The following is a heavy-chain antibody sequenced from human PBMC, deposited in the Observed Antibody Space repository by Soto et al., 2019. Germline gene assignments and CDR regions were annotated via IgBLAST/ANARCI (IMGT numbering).Heavy chain of an antibody. V-gene: IGHV3-30-3*01. CDR1: GFTFSSYA. CDR2: ISYDGSNK. D-gene: IGHD6-13*01. CDR3: ATRGIAAAGFGY. Sequence: GGSLRLSCAASGFTFSSYAMHWVRQAPGKGLEWVAVISYDGSNKYYADSVKGRFTISRDNSKNTLYLQMNSLRAEDTAVYYCATRGIAAAGFGYWGQGTLVTVSS. J-gene: IGHJ4*02.